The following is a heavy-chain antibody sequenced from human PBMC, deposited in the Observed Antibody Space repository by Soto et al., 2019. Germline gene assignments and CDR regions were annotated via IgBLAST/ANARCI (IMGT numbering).Heavy chain of an antibody. CDR1: GGSFSGYY. J-gene: IGHJ4*02. CDR3: ARGWGRIFDY. Sequence: QVQLQQWGAGLLKPSETLSLTCAVYGGSFSGYYWNWIRQPPGKGLEWIGEINHSGGANYNPSLRXRVTISVDTSKNQFSLKLSSVTAADTAVYYCARGWGRIFDYWGQGTLVTVSS. CDR2: INHSGGA. V-gene: IGHV4-34*01. D-gene: IGHD7-27*01.